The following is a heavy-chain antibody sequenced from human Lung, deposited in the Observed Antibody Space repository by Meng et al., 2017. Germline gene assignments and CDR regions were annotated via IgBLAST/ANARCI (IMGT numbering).Heavy chain of an antibody. CDR1: GDSVSSNSAA. CDR3: ARSQQWLDS. J-gene: IGHJ4*02. V-gene: IGHV6-1*02. D-gene: IGHD6-19*01. Sequence: VHLRESGQGRGKPSPPLSLNCAISGDSVSSNSAAWNWIRQSPSRGLEWLGRTYYRSKWYNGYAVSVRSRITINPDTSKNQFSLQLNSATPEDTAVYYCARSQQWLDSWGQGTLVTVSS. CDR2: TYYRSKWYN.